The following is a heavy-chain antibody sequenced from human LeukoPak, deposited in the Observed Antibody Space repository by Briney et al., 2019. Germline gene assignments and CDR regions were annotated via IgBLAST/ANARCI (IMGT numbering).Heavy chain of an antibody. CDR2: IYYSGNT. V-gene: IGHV4-39*01. D-gene: IGHD3-3*01. J-gene: IGHJ4*02. CDR1: GDSLSTSNSY. CDR3: ARQNGVGLFILP. Sequence: SETLSLTCAVSGDSLSTSNSYWGWIRRPPGKGLEWVGSIYYSGNTYYNPSLKSLVTTSVDTSKNQFSLKLTSVTAADTAVYYCARQNGVGLFILPGGQGTLVTVSS.